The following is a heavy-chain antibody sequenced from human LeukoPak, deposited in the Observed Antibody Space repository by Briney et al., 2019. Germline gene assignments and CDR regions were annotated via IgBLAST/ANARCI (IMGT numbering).Heavy chain of an antibody. D-gene: IGHD6-6*01. CDR3: ARWYSSSTNWFDP. V-gene: IGHV4-34*01. J-gene: IGHJ5*02. Sequence: SETLPLTCAVYGGSFSGYYWSWIRQPPGKGLEWIGEINHSGSTNYNPSLKSRVTISVDTSKNQFSLKLSSVTAADTAVYYCARWYSSSTNWFDPWGQGTLVTVSS. CDR2: INHSGST. CDR1: GGSFSGYY.